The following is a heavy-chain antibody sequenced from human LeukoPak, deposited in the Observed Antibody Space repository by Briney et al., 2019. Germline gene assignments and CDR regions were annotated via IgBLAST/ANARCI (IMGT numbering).Heavy chain of an antibody. CDR1: GGSFSGYY. V-gene: IGHV4-34*01. D-gene: IGHD3-22*01. Sequence: SETLSLTCAVYGGSFSGYYWSWIRQPPGKGLERIGEINHSGSTNYNPSLKSRVTISVDTSKNQFSLKLSSVTAADTAVYYCARGRDYDSSGYYYWGQGTLVTVSS. J-gene: IGHJ4*02. CDR3: ARGRDYDSSGYYY. CDR2: INHSGST.